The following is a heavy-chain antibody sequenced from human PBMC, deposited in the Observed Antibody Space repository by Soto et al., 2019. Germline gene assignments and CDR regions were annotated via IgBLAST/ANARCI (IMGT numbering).Heavy chain of an antibody. D-gene: IGHD2-15*01. CDR3: TTLGYWIGGTYYSLDY. J-gene: IGHJ4*02. CDR1: EFTLRNAG. CDR2: IRSKTDGGTT. V-gene: IGHV3-15*01. Sequence: WRFLRLGSGASEFTLRNAGMSWVRKNTGKGLEWVGRIRSKTDGGTTDFAAPVKGRFTISRDDLKDTLYLQMNSLKTEDTAVYYCTTLGYWIGGTYYSLDYWGQGTLVTV.